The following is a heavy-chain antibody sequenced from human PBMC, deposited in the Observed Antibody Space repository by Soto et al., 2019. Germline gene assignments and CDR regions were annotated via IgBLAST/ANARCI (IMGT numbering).Heavy chain of an antibody. CDR1: GSLPVGSLSTYF. D-gene: IGHD3-3*01. V-gene: IGHV4-34*01. J-gene: IGHJ6*02. CDR3: ARARFSQWSQDYYGLDV. CDR2: INHSGSP. Sequence: SETLSLTCGLSGSLPVGSLSTYFWTWIRQPPGKGLEWIGEINHSGSPNYSPSLRGRVTISLDTSKKQFSLNLSSVTAADTAVYFCARARFSQWSQDYYGLDVWGQGTRVTVSS.